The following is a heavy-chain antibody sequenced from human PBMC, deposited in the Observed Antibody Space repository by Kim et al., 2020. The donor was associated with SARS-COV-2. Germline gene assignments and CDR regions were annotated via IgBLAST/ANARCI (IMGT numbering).Heavy chain of an antibody. V-gene: IGHV3-9*01. Sequence: GGSLRLSCAASGFTFGDYAMHWVWQAPGKGLEWVSGISWNSGSIGYADSVKGRFTISRDNAKNSLYLQMNSLRAEDTALYYCAKDIGWELLRDAFDIWGQGTMVTVSS. CDR1: GFTFGDYA. CDR2: ISWNSGSI. CDR3: AKDIGWELLRDAFDI. J-gene: IGHJ3*02. D-gene: IGHD1-26*01.